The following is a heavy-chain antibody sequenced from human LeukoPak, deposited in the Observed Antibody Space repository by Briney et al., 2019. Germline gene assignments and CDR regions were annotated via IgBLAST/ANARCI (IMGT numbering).Heavy chain of an antibody. V-gene: IGHV4-4*07. Sequence: PSETLSLTCTVSGGSISGCYWSWIRQPAGKGLEWIGRIYTSGTTHDNPSLKSRVTMSVDTSKNQVSLKVSSVTAADTAVYYCARQDSKVGAYTGPYYFDYWGQGTLVTV. CDR2: IYTSGTT. CDR1: GGSISGCY. CDR3: ARQDSKVGAYTGPYYFDY. J-gene: IGHJ4*02. D-gene: IGHD1-26*01.